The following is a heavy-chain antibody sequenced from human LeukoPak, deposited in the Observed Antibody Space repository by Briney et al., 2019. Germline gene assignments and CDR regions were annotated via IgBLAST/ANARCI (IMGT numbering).Heavy chain of an antibody. Sequence: GGSLRLSCAASGFTFSSHAMSWVRHAPGKGLEWVSAISGSGGSTYYADSVKGRFTISRDNSKNTLYLQMNSLRAEDTAVYYCAKLTSGSGSSALFDYWGQGTLVTVSS. CDR1: GFTFSSHA. D-gene: IGHD3-10*01. CDR3: AKLTSGSGSSALFDY. J-gene: IGHJ4*02. V-gene: IGHV3-23*01. CDR2: ISGSGGST.